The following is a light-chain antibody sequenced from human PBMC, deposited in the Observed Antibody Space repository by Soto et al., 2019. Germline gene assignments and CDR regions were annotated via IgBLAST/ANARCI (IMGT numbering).Light chain of an antibody. CDR1: SSDVGGHNY. V-gene: IGLV2-14*01. J-gene: IGLJ3*02. Sequence: QSALTQPASVSGSRGQSITISCTGTSSDVGGHNYVSWYQQHPGKAPKFMIFEVSNRPSGVSNRFSGSRSGNTASLTISGLQAEDEADYYCSSYTSTNTGVFGGGIKLTVL. CDR2: EVS. CDR3: SSYTSTNTGV.